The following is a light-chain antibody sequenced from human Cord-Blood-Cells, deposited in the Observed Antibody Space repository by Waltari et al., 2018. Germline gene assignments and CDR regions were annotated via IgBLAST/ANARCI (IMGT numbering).Light chain of an antibody. J-gene: IGLJ2*01. CDR3: SSYTSSSTLV. V-gene: IGLV2-14*01. CDR2: DVS. CDR1: SSDVGGYNY. Sequence: QSALTQPASVSGSPGQSITISCTGTSSDVGGYNYVSRYQQHPGKAPKLMIYDVSKRPSGVSNRFSGSKSGNTASLTISGLQAEDEAEYYCSSYTSSSTLVFGGGTKLTVL.